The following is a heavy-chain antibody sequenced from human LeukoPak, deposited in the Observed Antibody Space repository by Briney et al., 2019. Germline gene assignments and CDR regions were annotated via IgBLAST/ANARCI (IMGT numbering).Heavy chain of an antibody. V-gene: IGHV1-46*01. J-gene: IGHJ4*02. CDR1: GYTFTTYY. D-gene: IGHD3-10*01. CDR3: ARDKMRLLDYGSGSYDY. CDR2: INPSGGST. Sequence: ASVKVSCKASGYTFTTYYMHWVRQAPGQGLEWMGIINPSGGSTSYAQKFQGRVTMTRDTSTSTVYMELSSLRPEDTAVYYCARDKMRLLDYGSGSYDYWGQGTLVTVSS.